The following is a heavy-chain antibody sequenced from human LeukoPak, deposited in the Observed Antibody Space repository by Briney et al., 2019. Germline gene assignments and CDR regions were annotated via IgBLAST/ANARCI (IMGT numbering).Heavy chain of an antibody. CDR2: IKPDGGDK. V-gene: IGHV3-7*01. CDR3: TKLWELPDY. D-gene: IGHD1-26*01. J-gene: IGHJ4*02. Sequence: GGPLRLSCAASGFTCSNYWMGWVRQAPEKGLEWVAKIKPDGGDKYYVDSVKGRFTISRDNDKKSLSLKMNSLRAEDTAVYYCTKLWELPDYWGQGTLVTVSS. CDR1: GFTCSNYW.